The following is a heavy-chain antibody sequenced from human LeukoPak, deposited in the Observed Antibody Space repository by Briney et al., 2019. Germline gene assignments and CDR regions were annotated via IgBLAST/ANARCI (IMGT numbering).Heavy chain of an antibody. CDR2: IYHSGST. J-gene: IGHJ5*02. V-gene: IGHV4-30-2*01. Sequence: PSETLSLTCTVSGGSISSGGYYWSWIRQPPGKGLEWIGYIYHSGSTYYNPSLKSRVTISVDRSKNQFSLKLSPVTAGDTAVYYCAREVGHIVAAGWFDPWGQGTLVTVSS. CDR3: AREVGHIVAAGWFDP. D-gene: IGHD2-21*01. CDR1: GGSISSGGYY.